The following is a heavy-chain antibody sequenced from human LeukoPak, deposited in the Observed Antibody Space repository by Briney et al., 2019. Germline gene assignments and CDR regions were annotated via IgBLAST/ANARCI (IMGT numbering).Heavy chain of an antibody. CDR1: GFTFSSYA. V-gene: IGHV3-23*01. D-gene: IGHD2-2*02. J-gene: IGHJ3*02. CDR2: ISGSGGST. CDR3: AARIVVVPAAIEGNDAFDI. Sequence: GGSLRLSCAASGFTFSSYAMSWVRQAPGKGLEWVSAISGSGGSTYYADSVKGRFTISRDNSKNTLYLQMNSLRAEDTAVYYCAARIVVVPAAIEGNDAFDIWGQGTVVTVSS.